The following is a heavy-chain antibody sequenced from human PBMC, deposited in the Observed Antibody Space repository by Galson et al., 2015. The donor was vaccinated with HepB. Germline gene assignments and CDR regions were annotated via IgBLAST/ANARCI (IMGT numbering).Heavy chain of an antibody. CDR2: ISSNGGST. CDR1: GFTFSSYA. D-gene: IGHD3-3*02. CDR3: VEGSAISAPVDY. V-gene: IGHV3-64D*06. Sequence: SLRLSCAASGFTFSSYAMHWVRQAPGKGLEYVSAISSNGGSTYYADSVKGRFTISRDNSKNTLYLQMSSLRAEDTAVYYCVEGSAISAPVDYWGQGTLVTVSS. J-gene: IGHJ4*02.